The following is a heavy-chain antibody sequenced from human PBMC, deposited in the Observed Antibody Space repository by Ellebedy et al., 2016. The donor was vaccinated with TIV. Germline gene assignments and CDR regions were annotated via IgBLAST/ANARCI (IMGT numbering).Heavy chain of an antibody. CDR3: ARRSTDFAFDS. CDR1: GFTFRNYG. J-gene: IGHJ4*02. D-gene: IGHD3/OR15-3a*01. CDR2: ISGSGDTT. V-gene: IGHV3-23*01. Sequence: PGGSLRLSCAASGFTFRNYGMTCVRPVPGKGLEWVSDISGSGDTTYYADSVKGRFTISRDNSQDTVHLQMHSLRAEDTAVYFCARRSTDFAFDSWGQGTLVAVSS.